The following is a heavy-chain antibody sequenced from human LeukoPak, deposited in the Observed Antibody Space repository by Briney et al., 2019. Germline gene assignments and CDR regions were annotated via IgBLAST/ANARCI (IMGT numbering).Heavy chain of an antibody. D-gene: IGHD3-16*01. V-gene: IGHV3-30-3*01. CDR3: ARDPLAYYYYMDV. Sequence: GGSLRLSCAASGFTFSSYAMSWVRQAPGKGLEWVAVISYDGSNKYYADSVKGRFTISRDNSKNTLYLQMNSLRAEDTAVYYCARDPLAYYYYMDVWGKGTTVTVSS. CDR2: ISYDGSNK. J-gene: IGHJ6*03. CDR1: GFTFSSYA.